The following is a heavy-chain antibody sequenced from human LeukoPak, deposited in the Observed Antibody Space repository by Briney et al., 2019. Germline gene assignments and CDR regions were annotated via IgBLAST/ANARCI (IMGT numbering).Heavy chain of an antibody. J-gene: IGHJ2*01. CDR1: GGSISSSNW. CDR2: IYHSGST. CDR3: ARDREWLLLGDWYFDL. D-gene: IGHD3-22*01. Sequence: SGALSLTCAVSGGSISSSNWWSWVRQPPGKGLEWIGEIYHSGSTNYNPSLKSRVTISVDKSKNQFSLKLSSVTAADTAVYYCARDREWLLLGDWYFDLWGRGTLVTVSS. V-gene: IGHV4-4*02.